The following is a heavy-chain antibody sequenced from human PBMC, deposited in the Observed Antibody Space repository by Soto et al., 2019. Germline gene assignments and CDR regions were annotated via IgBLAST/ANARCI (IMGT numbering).Heavy chain of an antibody. CDR3: AREGKITVTTTYGYYYYGMDV. J-gene: IGHJ6*02. CDR1: GYTFTSYG. CDR2: ISAYNGNT. D-gene: IGHD4-4*01. Sequence: QVQLVQSGAEVKKPGASVKVSCKASGYTFTSYGISWVRQAPGQGLEWMGWISAYNGNTNYAQKLQGRVTMTTDTSTSTAYMELRSLRSDDTAVYYCAREGKITVTTTYGYYYYGMDVWGQGTTVTVSS. V-gene: IGHV1-18*04.